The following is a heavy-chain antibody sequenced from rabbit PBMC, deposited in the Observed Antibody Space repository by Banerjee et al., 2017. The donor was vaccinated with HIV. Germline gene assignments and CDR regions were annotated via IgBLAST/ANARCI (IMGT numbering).Heavy chain of an antibody. CDR3: ASGHSYDDYGDLPYYFNL. Sequence: QQQLEESGGGLVQPGGTLTLTCKASGFDFSSYYMCWVRQAPGKGLELIACIYTTSGSTWYASWVNGRFTISRSTSLNTVDLKMTSLTAADTATYFCASGHSYDDYGDLPYYFNLWGPGTLVTVS. D-gene: IGHD2-1*01. CDR1: GFDFSSYY. V-gene: IGHV1S43*01. J-gene: IGHJ4*01. CDR2: IYTTSGST.